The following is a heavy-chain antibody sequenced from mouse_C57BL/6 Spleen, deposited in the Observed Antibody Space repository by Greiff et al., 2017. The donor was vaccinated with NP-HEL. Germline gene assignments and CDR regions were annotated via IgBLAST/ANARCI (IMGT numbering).Heavy chain of an antibody. D-gene: IGHD2-5*01. J-gene: IGHJ3*01. CDR3: SYYSNPFFAY. CDR1: GYTFTSYG. Sequence: VKLVESGAELARPGASVKLSCKASGYTFTSYGISWVKQRTGQGLEWIGEIYPRSGNTYYNEKFKGKATLTADKSSSTAYMELRSLTSEDSAVYFCSYYSNPFFAYWGQGTLVTVSA. V-gene: IGHV1-81*01. CDR2: IYPRSGNT.